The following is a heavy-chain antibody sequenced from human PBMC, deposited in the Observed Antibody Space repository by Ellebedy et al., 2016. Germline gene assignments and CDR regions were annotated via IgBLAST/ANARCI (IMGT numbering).Heavy chain of an antibody. CDR2: ISAYNGNT. CDR1: GYTFTSYG. D-gene: IGHD6-19*01. CDR3: AFMDSLAVAGIGPH. V-gene: IGHV1-18*01. J-gene: IGHJ1*01. Sequence: ASVKVSXXASGYTFTSYGISWVRQAPGQGLEWMGWISAYNGNTNYAQKLQGRVTMTTDTSTSTAYMELRSLRSDDTAVYYCAFMDSLAVAGIGPHWGQGTLVTVSS.